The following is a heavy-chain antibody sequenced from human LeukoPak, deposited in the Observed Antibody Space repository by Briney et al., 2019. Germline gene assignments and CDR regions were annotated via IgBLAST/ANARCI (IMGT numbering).Heavy chain of an antibody. J-gene: IGHJ4*02. CDR1: GGSFSAYY. CDR2: INHSGSA. Sequence: PSETLSLTCAVYGGSFSAYYWSWIRQPPGKGLEWIGEINHSGSANYNPSLKSRVTISVDTSKNQFSLKLGSVTAADTAVYYCARVVSRINGLREGYFDYWGQGTLVTVSS. CDR3: ARVVSRINGLREGYFDY. D-gene: IGHD2-21*01. V-gene: IGHV4-34*01.